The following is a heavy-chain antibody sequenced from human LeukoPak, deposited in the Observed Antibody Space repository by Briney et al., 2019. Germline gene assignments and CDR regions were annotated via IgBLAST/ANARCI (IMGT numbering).Heavy chain of an antibody. CDR2: MNPSGVTT. CDR1: GFTFSSYA. J-gene: IGHJ3*01. CDR3: AKGRSAVRDTFDF. D-gene: IGHD3-10*01. V-gene: IGHV3-23*01. Sequence: GGSLRLSCAASGFTFSSYAMHWVRQAPGKGLEWVSAMNPSGVTTDSAASVRGRFTISRDNSKNTLYLQMSSLRAEDTALYYCAKGRSAVRDTFDFWGQGTVVTVSS.